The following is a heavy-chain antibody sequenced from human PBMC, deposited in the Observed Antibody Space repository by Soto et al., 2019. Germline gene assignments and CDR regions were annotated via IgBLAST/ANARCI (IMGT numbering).Heavy chain of an antibody. CDR3: ASINSSGYKGLDY. Sequence: QVQLVQSGAEVKKPGSSVKVSCKASGGTFSSYTISWVRQAPGQGLEWMGRIIPILGIANYAQKFQGRVTITADKXTSTAYMELSSLRSEDTAVYYCASINSSGYKGLDYWGQGTLVTVSS. J-gene: IGHJ4*02. D-gene: IGHD3-22*01. V-gene: IGHV1-69*02. CDR1: GGTFSSYT. CDR2: IIPILGIA.